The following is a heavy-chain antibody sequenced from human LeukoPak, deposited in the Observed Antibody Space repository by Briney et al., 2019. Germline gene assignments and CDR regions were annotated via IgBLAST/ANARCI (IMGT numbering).Heavy chain of an antibody. D-gene: IGHD2-15*01. V-gene: IGHV1-69*13. CDR2: IIPIFGTA. CDR1: GGTFSSYA. CDR3: ARDACSGGSCYYYYGMDV. Sequence: ASVKVSCKASGGTFSSYAISWVRQAPGQGLEWMGGIIPIFGTANYAQKFQGRVTITADESTSTAYMELSSLRSDDTAVYYCARDACSGGSCYYYYGMDVWGQGTTVTVSS. J-gene: IGHJ6*02.